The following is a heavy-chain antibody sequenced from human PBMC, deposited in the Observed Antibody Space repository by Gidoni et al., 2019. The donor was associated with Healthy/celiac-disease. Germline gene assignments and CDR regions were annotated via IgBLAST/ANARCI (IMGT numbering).Heavy chain of an antibody. CDR1: GFTVSSYA. Sequence: EVQLLESGGGLVQHGGSLRHSCGASGFTVSSYAMSWGRQAPGQGLEWVSAISGSGGSTYYADSVKGRFTISRDNSKNTLYLQMNSLRAEDTAVYYCANGVANYYYYGMDVWGQGTTVTVSS. D-gene: IGHD2-15*01. CDR3: ANGVANYYYYGMDV. CDR2: ISGSGGST. V-gene: IGHV3-23*01. J-gene: IGHJ6*02.